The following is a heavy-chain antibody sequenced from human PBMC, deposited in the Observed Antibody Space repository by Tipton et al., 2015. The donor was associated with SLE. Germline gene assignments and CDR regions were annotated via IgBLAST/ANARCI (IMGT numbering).Heavy chain of an antibody. CDR3: ARAPGLDRDYYHYNYMDV. J-gene: IGHJ6*03. D-gene: IGHD3/OR15-3a*01. V-gene: IGHV4-34*01. CDR1: GGSFSGYY. Sequence: LRLSCAVYGGSFSGYYWSWIRQPPGKGLEWIGEINHSGGTNYNPSLKSRVTISVDTSKNQFSLKLSSVTAADTAVYYCARAPGLDRDYYHYNYMDVWGKGTSVTVSS. CDR2: INHSGGT.